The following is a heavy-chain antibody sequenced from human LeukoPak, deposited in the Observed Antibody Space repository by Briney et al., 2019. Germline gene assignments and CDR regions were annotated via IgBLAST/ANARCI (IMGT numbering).Heavy chain of an antibody. D-gene: IGHD6-6*01. V-gene: IGHV3-21*01. CDR2: ISSSSSRYI. CDR3: ASPPSVDSSSPYYFEY. J-gene: IGHJ4*02. CDR1: GFTFSSYG. Sequence: GGSLRLSCAASGFTFSSYGMHWVRQAPGKGLEWVSSISSSSSRYINYADSVKGRFTISRDNAKNSLFLQMNSLRAEDTAVYYCASPPSVDSSSPYYFEYWGQGTLVTVSS.